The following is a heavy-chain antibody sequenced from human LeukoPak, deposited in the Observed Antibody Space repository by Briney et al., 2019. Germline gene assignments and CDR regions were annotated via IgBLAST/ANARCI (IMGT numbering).Heavy chain of an antibody. CDR2: ISSDGSNK. CDR3: ARDRYSSGWYGDFDC. CDR1: GFTFNSYA. V-gene: IGHV3-30-3*01. Sequence: GGSLRLSCAASGFTFNSYALHWVRQAPGKGLEWVAVISSDGSNKYYADSVKGRFTISRDNSKNTLYLQMNSLRAEDTAVYYCARDRYSSGWYGDFDCWGQGTLVTVSS. D-gene: IGHD6-19*01. J-gene: IGHJ4*02.